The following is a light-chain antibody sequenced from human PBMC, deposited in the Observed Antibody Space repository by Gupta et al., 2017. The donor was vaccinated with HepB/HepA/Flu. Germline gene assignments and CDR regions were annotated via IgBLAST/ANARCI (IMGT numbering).Light chain of an antibody. CDR2: DAS. V-gene: IGKV3-11*01. Sequence: EIVLTQSPATLSLSSGESATLSCVASKSVSSYLAWYQQKTGQAPRLLIYDASNRATGIPDRFSGSGSGTEFTLTISSLEPEDFAVYYCQHRSNWPWTFGQGTKVEIK. CDR1: KSVSSY. CDR3: QHRSNWPWT. J-gene: IGKJ1*01.